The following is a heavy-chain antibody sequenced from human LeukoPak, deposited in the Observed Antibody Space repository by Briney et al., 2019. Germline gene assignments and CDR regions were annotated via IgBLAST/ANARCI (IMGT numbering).Heavy chain of an antibody. CDR1: SGSISSGTYY. D-gene: IGHD3-22*01. V-gene: IGHV4-39*01. CDR3: ARRRAYDSSGLRDDAFDI. CDR2: IYYSGST. Sequence: SETLSLTCTVSSGSISSGTYYWGWIRQPPGKGLEWIGRIYYSGSTSYSPSLKSRVTISVDTSKNQFSLKLSSVTAADTAMYYCARRRAYDSSGLRDDAFDIWGQGTMVTVSS. J-gene: IGHJ3*02.